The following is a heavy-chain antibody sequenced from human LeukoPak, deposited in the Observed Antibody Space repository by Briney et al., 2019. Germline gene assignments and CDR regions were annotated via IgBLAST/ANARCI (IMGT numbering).Heavy chain of an antibody. CDR3: ARTGIYCSGGSCYYYYGMDV. V-gene: IGHV3-33*01. D-gene: IGHD2-15*01. CDR2: IWYDGSNK. Sequence: GGSLRLSCAAYGFTFSSYGMHWVRQAPGKGLEWVAVIWYDGSNKYYADSVKGRFTISRDNSKHTLYLQMNSLRAEGTAVYYCARTGIYCSGGSCYYYYGMDVWGKGTTVTVSS. CDR1: GFTFSSYG. J-gene: IGHJ6*04.